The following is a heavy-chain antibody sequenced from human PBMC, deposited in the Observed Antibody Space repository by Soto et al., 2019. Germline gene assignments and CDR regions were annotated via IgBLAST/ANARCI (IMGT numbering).Heavy chain of an antibody. CDR2: ISAYNGNT. CDR1: GYTFTSYV. J-gene: IGHJ4*02. V-gene: IGHV1-18*01. Sequence: ASAKVSCNASGYTFTSYVISWVRQAPGQGLEWMGWISAYNGNTNYAQKLQGRVTMTTDTSTSTAYMELRSLRSDDTAVYYCASVIISGWYEDYWGQGTLVTVSS. D-gene: IGHD6-19*01. CDR3: ASVIISGWYEDY.